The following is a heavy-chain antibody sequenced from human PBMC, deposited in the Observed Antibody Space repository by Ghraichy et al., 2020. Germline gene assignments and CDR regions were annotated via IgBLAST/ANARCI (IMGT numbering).Heavy chain of an antibody. Sequence: GGSLRLSCAASGFTFSTYGIHWVRQAPGKGLEWVAVISYDGTNKYYADSVKGRFTISRDNSKNTLYLQMNSLRAEDTAVYYCAKDRLAYWGQGTLVTVSS. J-gene: IGHJ4*02. D-gene: IGHD3-16*01. V-gene: IGHV3-30*18. CDR2: ISYDGTNK. CDR1: GFTFSTYG. CDR3: AKDRLAY.